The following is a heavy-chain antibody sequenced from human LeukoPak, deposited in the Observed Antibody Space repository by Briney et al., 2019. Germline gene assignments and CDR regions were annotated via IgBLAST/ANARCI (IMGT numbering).Heavy chain of an antibody. CDR3: ARRNIAAAALDY. D-gene: IGHD6-13*01. CDR1: GFTFSSYA. J-gene: IGHJ4*02. V-gene: IGHV3-23*01. CDR2: ISGSGGST. Sequence: GGSLRLSCAASGFTFSSYAMRWVRQAPGKGLEWVSAISGSGGSTYYADSVKGRFTISRDNSKNTLYLQMNSLRAEDAAVYYCARRNIAAAALDYWGQGTLVTVSS.